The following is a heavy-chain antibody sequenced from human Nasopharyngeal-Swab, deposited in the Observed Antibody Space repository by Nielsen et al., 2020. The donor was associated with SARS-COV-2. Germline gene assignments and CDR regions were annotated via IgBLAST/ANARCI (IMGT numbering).Heavy chain of an antibody. Sequence: GESLKISCAASGFTFSDYYMAWIRQAPGKGLEWVAVISYDGSNKYYADSVKGRFTISRDNSKNTLYLQMNSLRAEDTAVYYCASNLIQGFDYWGQGTLVTVSS. CDR3: ASNLIQGFDY. CDR1: GFTFSDYY. CDR2: ISYDGSNK. J-gene: IGHJ4*02. V-gene: IGHV3-30-3*01. D-gene: IGHD2-8*01.